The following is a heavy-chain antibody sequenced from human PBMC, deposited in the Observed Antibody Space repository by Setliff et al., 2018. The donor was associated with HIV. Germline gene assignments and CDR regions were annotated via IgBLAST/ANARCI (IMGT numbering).Heavy chain of an antibody. J-gene: IGHJ4*02. D-gene: IGHD1-1*01. CDR3: ATKGLNAYKAFDY. Sequence: PSETLSLTCAVYGGSFNDYSWNWIRQTPGKGLEWIAEITHSGSTNYNPSLRGRVTITLGTSKNHFSLNLRSVTAADTAFYYCATKGLNAYKAFDYWGQGTLVTVSS. CDR2: ITHSGST. V-gene: IGHV4-34*01. CDR1: GGSFNDYS.